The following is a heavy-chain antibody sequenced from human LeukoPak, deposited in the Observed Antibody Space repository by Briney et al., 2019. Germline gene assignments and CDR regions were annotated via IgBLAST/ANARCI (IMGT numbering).Heavy chain of an antibody. CDR3: ARERVVITLYWFDP. Sequence: PSETLSLTCTVSGGSISSSSYYWGWIRQPPGKGLEWIGSIYYSGSTYYNPSLKSRVTISVDTSKNQFSLKLSSVTAADTAVYYCARERVVITLYWFDPWGQGTLVTVSS. CDR2: IYYSGST. J-gene: IGHJ5*02. CDR1: GGSISSSSYY. D-gene: IGHD3-22*01. V-gene: IGHV4-39*07.